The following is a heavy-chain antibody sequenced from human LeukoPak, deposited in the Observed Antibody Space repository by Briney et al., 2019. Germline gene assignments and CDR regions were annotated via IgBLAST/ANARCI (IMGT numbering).Heavy chain of an antibody. CDR3: ARVRYYDFWSGYFYYYYMDV. CDR2: MNPNSGNT. J-gene: IGHJ6*03. CDR1: GYTFTSYD. D-gene: IGHD3-3*01. V-gene: IGHV1-8*03. Sequence: ASVKVSCKASGYTFTSYDINWVRQATGQGLEWMGWMNPNSGNTGYAQKFQGRVTITRNTSISTAYMELSSLRSEDTAVYYCARVRYYDFWSGYFYYYYMDVWGKGTTVTVSS.